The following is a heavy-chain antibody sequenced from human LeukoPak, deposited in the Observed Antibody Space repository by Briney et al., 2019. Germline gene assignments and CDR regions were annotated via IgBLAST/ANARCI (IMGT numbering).Heavy chain of an antibody. CDR3: ARASYGSGSYYNDY. J-gene: IGHJ4*02. CDR2: ISYDGSNK. CDR1: GFTFSAYA. Sequence: GGSLRLSCAASGFTFSAYAMHWVRQAPGKGLEWVAVISYDGSNKYYADSVKGRFTISRDNSKNTLYLQMNSLRAEDTAVYYCARASYGSGSYYNDYWGQGTLVTVSS. D-gene: IGHD3-10*01. V-gene: IGHV3-30-3*01.